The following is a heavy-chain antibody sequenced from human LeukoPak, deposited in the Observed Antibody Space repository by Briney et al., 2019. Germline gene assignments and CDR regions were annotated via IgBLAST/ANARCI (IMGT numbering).Heavy chain of an antibody. Sequence: ASVKVSCKASGYIFTGYYLFWVRQAPGQGLEWMGWINPNGGATRYAQKFQGRVTLTSDTSIRTTYMEMSSLTPDDTAVYYCARDEKYSDADHHYPDLGYWGQGTLVTVSS. D-gene: IGHD3-16*01. J-gene: IGHJ4*02. CDR2: INPNGGAT. CDR1: GYIFTGYY. CDR3: ARDEKYSDADHHYPDLGY. V-gene: IGHV1-2*02.